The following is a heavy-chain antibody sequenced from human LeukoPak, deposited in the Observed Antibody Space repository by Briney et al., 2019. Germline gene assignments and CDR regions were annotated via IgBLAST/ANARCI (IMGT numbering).Heavy chain of an antibody. CDR1: RGSIIPYF. Sequence: SETLSLTFIVSRGSIIPYFWSWIRQPPWRGLEWIGYIYYTGSTSYNPSRKSRVTIPPDTSKNQFSLKLRSVTAADTAVYYCARHYPNHRYDSSGYYYGGFDYWGQGTPVTVSS. V-gene: IGHV4-59*08. CDR2: IYYTGST. J-gene: IGHJ4*02. D-gene: IGHD3-22*01. CDR3: ARHYPNHRYDSSGYYYGGFDY.